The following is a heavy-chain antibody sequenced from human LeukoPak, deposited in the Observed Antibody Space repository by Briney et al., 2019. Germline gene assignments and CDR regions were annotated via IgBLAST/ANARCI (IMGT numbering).Heavy chain of an antibody. J-gene: IGHJ5*02. V-gene: IGHV3-23*01. CDR1: GFTFSSYA. Sequence: GGSLRLSCAASGFTFSSYAMSWVRQAPGKGLEWVSGISGSGGSTYYAESVKGRFTISRDNSKNTLYLQMNSLRAEDTAVYYCAKGDYSTSFNWFDPWGQGTLVTVSS. CDR3: AKGDYSTSFNWFDP. CDR2: ISGSGGST. D-gene: IGHD6-6*01.